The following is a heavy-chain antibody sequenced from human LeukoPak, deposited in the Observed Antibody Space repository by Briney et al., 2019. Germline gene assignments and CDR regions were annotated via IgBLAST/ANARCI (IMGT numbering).Heavy chain of an antibody. CDR3: ASLPTVYSRGYLAL. Sequence: PSETLSLTCTVSGGSISSSSYYWGWIRQPPGKGLEGIGIIYYSGSTYYNPSLKSRVTISVDMSKNQFSLKLSSATAADTAVYYCASLPTVYSRGYLALWGQGTLVTVSS. J-gene: IGHJ4*02. CDR2: IYYSGST. V-gene: IGHV4-39*07. D-gene: IGHD3-22*01. CDR1: GGSISSSSYY.